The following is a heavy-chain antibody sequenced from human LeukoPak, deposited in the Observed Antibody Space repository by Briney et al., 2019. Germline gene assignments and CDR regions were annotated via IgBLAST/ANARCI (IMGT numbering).Heavy chain of an antibody. V-gene: IGHV1-2*02. J-gene: IGHJ6*02. CDR2: INPNSGGT. D-gene: IGHD6-19*01. Sequence: GASVTVSCTASGYTFTGYYMHWVRQAPGQGLEWMGWINPNSGGTNYAQKFQGRVTMTMDTSISTAYMELSSLISDDTAVYYCARAGQFYYYGMDVWGQGTTVTVSS. CDR1: GYTFTGYY. CDR3: ARAGQFYYYGMDV.